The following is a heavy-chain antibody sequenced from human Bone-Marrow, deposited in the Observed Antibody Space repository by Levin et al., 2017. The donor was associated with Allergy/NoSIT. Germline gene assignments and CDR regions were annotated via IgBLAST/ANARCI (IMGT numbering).Heavy chain of an antibody. CDR3: ARAEELGIGAFDI. CDR2: VHYSGST. D-gene: IGHD7-27*01. J-gene: IGHJ3*02. Sequence: SQTLSLTCTVSDGSISDYYWTWIRQPPGKGLEWIGYVHYSGSTTYNPSLKSRVIISVDMSKNQFSLKLSSVSAADTAVYYCARAEELGIGAFDIWGQGTMVTVSS. V-gene: IGHV4-59*01. CDR1: DGSISDYY.